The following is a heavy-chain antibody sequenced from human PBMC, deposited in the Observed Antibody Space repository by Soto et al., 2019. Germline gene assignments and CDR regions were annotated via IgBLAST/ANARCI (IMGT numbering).Heavy chain of an antibody. J-gene: IGHJ4*02. V-gene: IGHV3-74*01. Sequence: LRLSCAASGFTFSSYWMHWVRQAPGKGLVWVSRINSDGSSTNYADSVKGRFTISRDNAKNTLFLQMNSLRAEDTALYYCARGYCSGGSCWDPSFDYWGQGTLVTVSS. CDR1: GFTFSSYW. CDR2: INSDGSST. CDR3: ARGYCSGGSCWDPSFDY. D-gene: IGHD2-15*01.